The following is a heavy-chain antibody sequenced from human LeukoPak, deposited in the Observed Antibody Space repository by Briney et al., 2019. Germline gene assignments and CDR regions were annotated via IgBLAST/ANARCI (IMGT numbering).Heavy chain of an antibody. V-gene: IGHV3-21*01. Sequence: GGSLRLSCAAFGFTFSSYSMNWVRQAPGKGLEWVSSISSSSSYIYYADSVKGRFTISRDNAKNSLYLQMNSLRAEDTAVYYCARDLSSGWDDYWGQGTLVTVSS. D-gene: IGHD6-19*01. J-gene: IGHJ4*02. CDR1: GFTFSSYS. CDR3: ARDLSSGWDDY. CDR2: ISSSSSYI.